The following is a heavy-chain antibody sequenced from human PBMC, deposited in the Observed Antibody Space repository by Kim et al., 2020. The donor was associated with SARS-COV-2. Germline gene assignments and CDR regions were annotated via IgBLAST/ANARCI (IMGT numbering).Heavy chain of an antibody. J-gene: IGHJ3*02. D-gene: IGHD1-26*01. CDR3: ARVDSGSYRIGWLPGAFDI. Sequence: SVKVSCKASGGTFSSYAISWVRQAPGQGLEWMGGIIPIFGTANYAQKFQGRVTITADESTSTAYMELSSLRSEDTAVYYWARVDSGSYRIGWLPGAFDIWGQGTMVTVSS. CDR1: GGTFSSYA. V-gene: IGHV1-69*13. CDR2: IIPIFGTA.